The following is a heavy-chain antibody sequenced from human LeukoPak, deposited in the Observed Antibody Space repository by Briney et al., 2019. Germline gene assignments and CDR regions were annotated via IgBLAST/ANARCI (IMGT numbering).Heavy chain of an antibody. CDR3: ARSTAGLDY. CDR2: IKPDGSEK. V-gene: IGHV3-7*01. CDR1: GFTFSNSW. D-gene: IGHD5-18*01. Sequence: GGSLRLSCPASGFTFSNSWMAWVRQAPGKGLEWVANIKPDGSEKYYVDSVKGRFTISKDSAKNSLYLQMNSLRVEDTAMYYCARSTAGLDYWGQGTLVTVSS. J-gene: IGHJ4*02.